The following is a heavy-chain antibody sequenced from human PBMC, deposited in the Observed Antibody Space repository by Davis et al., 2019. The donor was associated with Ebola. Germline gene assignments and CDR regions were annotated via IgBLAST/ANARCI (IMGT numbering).Heavy chain of an antibody. CDR3: AKERITMVQGVIAPSLYYYYYGMDV. Sequence: SVPVSRKASRCTLRSYAISWVRQAPGQGLEWMGGILPFFGTANYAQKFQGRVTITADESTSTAYMELSSLRSEDTAVYYCAKERITMVQGVIAPSLYYYYYGMDVWGQGTTVTVSS. CDR2: ILPFFGTA. V-gene: IGHV1-69*13. D-gene: IGHD3-10*01. J-gene: IGHJ6*02. CDR1: RCTLRSYA.